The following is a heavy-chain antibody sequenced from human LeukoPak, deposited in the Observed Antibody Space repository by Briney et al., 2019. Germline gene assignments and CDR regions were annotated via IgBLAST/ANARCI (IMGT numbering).Heavy chain of an antibody. CDR3: AREEYSSSSGPFDY. V-gene: IGHV3-48*03. CDR1: GFIFSSYE. D-gene: IGHD6-6*01. Sequence: GGSLRLSCAASGFIFSSYEMNWVRQAPGKGLEWVSYISNSGSTIYYADSVKGRFTISRDNAKNSLYLQMNSLRAEGTAVYYCAREEYSSSSGPFDYWGQGTLVTVSS. J-gene: IGHJ4*02. CDR2: ISNSGSTI.